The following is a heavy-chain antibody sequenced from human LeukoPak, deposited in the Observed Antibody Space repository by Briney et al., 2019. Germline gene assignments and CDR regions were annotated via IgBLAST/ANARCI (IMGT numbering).Heavy chain of an antibody. CDR2: IRDSGET. Sequence: TGGSLRLSCAASGFAFSSYTINWVRQAPGKGLEWVSLIRDSGETFYADSVKGRFTISRDDSKNTMYLQMNRLRVEDTAVYFCARDRAVTQDWVEFDPWGQGTLVTVSS. D-gene: IGHD4-17*01. CDR1: GFAFSSYT. V-gene: IGHV3-66*03. J-gene: IGHJ5*02. CDR3: ARDRAVTQDWVEFDP.